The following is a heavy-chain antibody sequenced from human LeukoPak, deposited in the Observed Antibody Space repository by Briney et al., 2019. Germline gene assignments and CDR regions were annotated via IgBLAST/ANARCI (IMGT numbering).Heavy chain of an antibody. V-gene: IGHV3-33*01. D-gene: IGHD4-17*01. CDR3: ARGETTVTTRSAFDY. CDR1: GFTFSSYG. CDR2: IWYDGSNK. J-gene: IGHJ4*02. Sequence: PGGSLRLSCAASGFTFSSYGMHWVRQAPGRGLEWVAVIWYDGSNKYYADSVKGRFTISRDNSKNTLYLQMNSQRAEDTAVYYCARGETTVTTRSAFDYRGQGTLVTVSS.